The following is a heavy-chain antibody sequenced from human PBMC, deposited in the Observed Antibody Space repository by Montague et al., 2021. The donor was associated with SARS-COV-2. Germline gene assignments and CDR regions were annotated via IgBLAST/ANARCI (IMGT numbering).Heavy chain of an antibody. J-gene: IGHJ5*02. CDR1: GGSISSSSYY. V-gene: IGHV4-39*01. Sequence: SETLSLTCTVSGGSISSSSYYWGWIRQPPGKGLEWIGSIYYSGSTYYNPSLKIRVTISGDTSKNQFSLKLSSVTAADTAVYYCARQEYYYDSSGYGSMDWFDPWGQGTLVTVSS. D-gene: IGHD3-22*01. CDR2: IYYSGST. CDR3: ARQEYYYDSSGYGSMDWFDP.